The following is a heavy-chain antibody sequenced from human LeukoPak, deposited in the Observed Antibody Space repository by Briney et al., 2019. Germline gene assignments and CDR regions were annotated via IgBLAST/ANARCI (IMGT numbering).Heavy chain of an antibody. Sequence: PSETLSLTCAVYGGSFSGYYWSWIRQPPGKGLEWIGEINHSGSTNYNPSLKSRVTISVDTSKNQFSLKLSSVTAAGTAVYYCARGLRFLEWLLSTHNWFDPWGQGTLVTVSS. J-gene: IGHJ5*02. D-gene: IGHD3-3*01. CDR2: INHSGST. CDR1: GGSFSGYY. V-gene: IGHV4-34*01. CDR3: ARGLRFLEWLLSTHNWFDP.